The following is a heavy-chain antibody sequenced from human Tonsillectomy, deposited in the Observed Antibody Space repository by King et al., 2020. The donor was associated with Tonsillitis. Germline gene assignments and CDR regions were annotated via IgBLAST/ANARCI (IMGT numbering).Heavy chain of an antibody. CDR1: GFTFSNYA. J-gene: IGHJ4*02. V-gene: IGHV3-30-3*01. CDR2: ISYDGTNT. CDR3: VRDEY. Sequence: VQLVESGGGVVQPGRSLRLSCAASGFTFSNYAMHWVRQAPGKGLEWVADISYDGTNTYYADSVKGRFTISRDNSKNTLHLQRNSLRAEDTAVYYCVRDEYWGQGTLVTVSS.